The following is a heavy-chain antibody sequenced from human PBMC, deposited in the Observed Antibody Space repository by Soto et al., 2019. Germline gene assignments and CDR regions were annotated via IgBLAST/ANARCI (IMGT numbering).Heavy chain of an antibody. CDR3: ARSPGYFDY. V-gene: IGHV4-59*01. J-gene: IGHJ4*02. Sequence: PSETLSLTCSVTGGSIKNCYWSWIRQPPGKGLEWIAYIYHNGRTTYNPSLKSRVTLSVDTSKNQFSLKLNSVTAADTAVYFCARSPGYFDYWGRGTLVTVSS. CDR2: IYHNGRT. CDR1: GGSIKNCY. D-gene: IGHD7-27*01.